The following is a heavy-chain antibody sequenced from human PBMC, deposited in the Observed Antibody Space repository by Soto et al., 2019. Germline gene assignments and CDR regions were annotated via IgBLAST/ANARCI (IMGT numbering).Heavy chain of an antibody. CDR3: ARASTLVNHAGSYNWFYP. CDR1: GGSISSNY. J-gene: IGHJ5*02. Sequence: QVQLQESGPGLVKPSETLSLTCTVSGGSISSNYWSWIRQPPGKGLEWIGYIYYSGSTTYNPSPMSRVTISVETSKNQSSLKLSSVTAADTAVYYCARASTLVNHAGSYNWFYPWGQETLVTVSS. CDR2: IYYSGST. D-gene: IGHD3-16*01. V-gene: IGHV4-59*01.